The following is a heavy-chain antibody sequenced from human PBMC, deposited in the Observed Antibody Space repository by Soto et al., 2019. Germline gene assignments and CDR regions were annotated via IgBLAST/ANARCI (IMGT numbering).Heavy chain of an antibody. Sequence: QVQLVQSGAEVKKPGASVKVSCKASGYTFTSYGISWVRQAPGQGLEWMGLISAYNGNTNYAQKLQGRVTMTTDTSTSTAYMELRSLRSDDTAVYYCARDEEGGSYYLDRETGDYWGQGTLVTVSS. J-gene: IGHJ4*02. CDR1: GYTFTSYG. CDR2: ISAYNGNT. CDR3: ARDEEGGSYYLDRETGDY. V-gene: IGHV1-18*01. D-gene: IGHD1-26*01.